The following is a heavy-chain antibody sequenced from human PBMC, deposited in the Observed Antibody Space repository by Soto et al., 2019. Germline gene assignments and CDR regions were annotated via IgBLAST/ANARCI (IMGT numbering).Heavy chain of an antibody. CDR1: GFTFNNYA. Sequence: PGGSLRLSCAASGFTFNNYAMHWVRQAPGKGLEWVAVISYDGSNRYYADSVKGRLTISRDNSKSTLYLEMNSLGAEDTAVYYCARDGVALYYYHGVDVWGQGTTVTVSS. CDR3: ARDGVALYYYHGVDV. V-gene: IGHV3-30-3*01. J-gene: IGHJ6*02. D-gene: IGHD3-3*01. CDR2: ISYDGSNR.